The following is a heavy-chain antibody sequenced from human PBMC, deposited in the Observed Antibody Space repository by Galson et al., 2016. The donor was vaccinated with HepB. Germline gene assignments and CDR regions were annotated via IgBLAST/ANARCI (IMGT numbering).Heavy chain of an antibody. J-gene: IGHJ6*02. Sequence: SLRLSCAASGFTFSTFGMHWVRQVPGKGLEHVGVIVSDGGEQHYEDSVKGRFTISRDNAKKSLYLQMNSLRAEDTAVYYCARVLDGMDFWGQGTTVTVSS. CDR1: GFTFSTFG. CDR3: ARVLDGMDF. CDR2: IVSDGGEQ. V-gene: IGHV3-33*01.